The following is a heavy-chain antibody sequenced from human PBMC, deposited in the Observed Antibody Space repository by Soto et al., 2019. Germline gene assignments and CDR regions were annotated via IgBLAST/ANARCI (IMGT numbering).Heavy chain of an antibody. CDR3: AREGYGDYSPLYYYYMDV. CDR1: GFTFSSYW. V-gene: IGHV3-74*01. D-gene: IGHD4-17*01. Sequence: GGSLRLSCAASGFTFSSYWMRWVRQAPGKGLVWVSRINSDGSSTSYADSVKGRFTISRDNAKNTLYLQMNSLRAEDTAVYYCAREGYGDYSPLYYYYMDVWGKGTTVTVSS. J-gene: IGHJ6*03. CDR2: INSDGSST.